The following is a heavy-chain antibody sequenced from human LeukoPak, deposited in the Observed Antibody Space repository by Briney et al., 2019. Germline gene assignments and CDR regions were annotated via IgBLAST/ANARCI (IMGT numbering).Heavy chain of an antibody. J-gene: IGHJ4*02. D-gene: IGHD3-3*02. CDR1: GGSIGSYY. V-gene: IGHV4-4*07. CDR3: AREFSTNDFDN. CDR2: IHSSGST. Sequence: SETLSLTCTVSGGSIGSYYWSWIRQPAGRGLEWIGRIHSSGSTNYNPSLKSRVTMSVDTSKNHLSLKVSSVTAADTAVYYCAREFSTNDFDNWGRGILVTVSS.